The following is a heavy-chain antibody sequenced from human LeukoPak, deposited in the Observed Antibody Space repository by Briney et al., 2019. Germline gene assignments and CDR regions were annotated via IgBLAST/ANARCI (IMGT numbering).Heavy chain of an antibody. Sequence: GGSLTLSCAASGFTFSSYAMSWVRPAPGKGLEWVSSISGSGGNTYYADSVKGRFTISRDNSKNTLYLQMNSLRAEDTAVYYCAKDEYYDSSGYYPLDFWGQGTLVSVSS. D-gene: IGHD3-22*01. CDR1: GFTFSSYA. V-gene: IGHV3-23*01. CDR3: AKDEYYDSSGYYPLDF. J-gene: IGHJ4*02. CDR2: ISGSGGNT.